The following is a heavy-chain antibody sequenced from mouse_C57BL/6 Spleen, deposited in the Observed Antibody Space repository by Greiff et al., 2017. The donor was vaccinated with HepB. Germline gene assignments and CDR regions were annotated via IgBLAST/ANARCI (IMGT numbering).Heavy chain of an antibody. J-gene: IGHJ2*01. Sequence: DVKLVESEGGLVKPGSSMKLSCTASGFTFSDYYMAWVRQVPEKGLEWVANINYDGSSTYYLDSLKSRFIISRDNAKNILYLQMSSLKSEDTAAYYCARDGGKGYYFDYWGQGTTLTVSS. CDR3: ARDGGKGYYFDY. D-gene: IGHD1-1*02. V-gene: IGHV5-16*01. CDR1: GFTFSDYY. CDR2: INYDGSST.